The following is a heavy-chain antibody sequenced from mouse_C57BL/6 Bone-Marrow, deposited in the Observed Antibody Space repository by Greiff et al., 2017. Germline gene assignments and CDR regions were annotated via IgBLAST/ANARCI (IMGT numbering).Heavy chain of an antibody. Sequence: EVQGVESGGGLVKPGGSLKLSCAASGFTFSDYGMHWVRQAPEKGLEWVAYISSGSSTIYYPDTVKGRFTISIYNAKNTLFLQMTSLRSEDTAMYYCGRDSHGYFDVWGTGTTVTVSS. J-gene: IGHJ1*03. V-gene: IGHV5-17*01. CDR2: ISSGSSTI. CDR3: GRDSHGYFDV. CDR1: GFTFSDYG.